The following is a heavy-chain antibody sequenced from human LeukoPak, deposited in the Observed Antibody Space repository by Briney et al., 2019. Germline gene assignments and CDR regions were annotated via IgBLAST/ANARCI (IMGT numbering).Heavy chain of an antibody. D-gene: IGHD2-15*01. CDR2: IYYSGST. CDR3: ARAGRIAASGGHYFDY. V-gene: IGHV4-30-4*01. J-gene: IGHJ4*02. CDR1: GGSISSGDYY. Sequence: SQTLSLTCTVSGGSISSGDYYWSWIRQPPGKGLDWIGNIYYSGSTYYNPSLKSRVTISIDTSKNQFFLKLSSVTAADTAVYYCARAGRIAASGGHYFDYWGQGTLVTVSS.